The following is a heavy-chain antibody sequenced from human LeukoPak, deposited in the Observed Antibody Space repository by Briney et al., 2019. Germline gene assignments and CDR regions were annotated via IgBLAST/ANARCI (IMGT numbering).Heavy chain of an antibody. D-gene: IGHD2-21*02. J-gene: IGHJ5*02. CDR1: GVSISSGDYY. Sequence: SQTLSLTCTVSGVSISSGDYYWSWIRQAPGKGLEWIGYIYYSGTTYYNPSLKSRVTISVDTSKNQFSLKLTSVTAADTAVYYCARGYCGGDCYPGYPPKGWFDPWGQGTLVTVSS. CDR3: ARGYCGGDCYPGYPPKGWFDP. V-gene: IGHV4-30-4*01. CDR2: IYYSGTT.